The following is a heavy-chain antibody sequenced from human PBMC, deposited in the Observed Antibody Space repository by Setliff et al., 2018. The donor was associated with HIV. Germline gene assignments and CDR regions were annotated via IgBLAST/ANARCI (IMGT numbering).Heavy chain of an antibody. CDR2: FYPTGSV. CDR1: SDSIRFYY. V-gene: IGHV4-4*09. D-gene: IGHD5-18*01. Sequence: SETLSLTCTVSSDSIRFYYWTWIRQPPGKGLEWIGCFYPTGSVNYNPSLKSRVTISVDTSKNQFSLEVTSVTAADTAVYYCARHRSGYVYGPQDYWGQGTLVTVSS. J-gene: IGHJ4*02. CDR3: ARHRSGYVYGPQDY.